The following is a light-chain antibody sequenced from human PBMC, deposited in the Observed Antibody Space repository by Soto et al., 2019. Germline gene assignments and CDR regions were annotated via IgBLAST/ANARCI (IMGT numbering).Light chain of an antibody. V-gene: IGKV3-20*01. J-gene: IGKJ5*01. CDR1: QYVSSSF. CDR2: GAS. Sequence: AFTLSLGTPSLSPGERAALACTASQYVSSSFLAWIQQKPGLAPPLLLYGASTRATGIPPTFSGSGSGTDFTLTISSLQPEDFAVYYCQQYDSSLPITLGQGTRVEIK. CDR3: QQYDSSLPIT.